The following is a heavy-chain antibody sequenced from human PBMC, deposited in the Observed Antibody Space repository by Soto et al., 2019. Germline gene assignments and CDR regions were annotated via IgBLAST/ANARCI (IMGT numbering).Heavy chain of an antibody. CDR1: GGSISDNW. Sequence: QVQLQESGPGLMQPSGTLSLTCAVSGGSISDNWWSWVRQPPGKGLEWIGEIYHTGNRHYNPSLEGRVTISVDKSKNHFSLNLNAVTAADTAVYYFARHIAVSGTRGFEYWGQGILVTVSS. J-gene: IGHJ4*02. CDR3: ARHIAVSGTRGFEY. V-gene: IGHV4-4*02. D-gene: IGHD6-19*01. CDR2: IYHTGNR.